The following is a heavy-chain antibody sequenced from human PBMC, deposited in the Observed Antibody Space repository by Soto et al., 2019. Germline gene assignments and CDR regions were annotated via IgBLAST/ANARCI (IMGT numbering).Heavy chain of an antibody. CDR2: INHSGST. Sequence: SETLSLTCAVYGGSFSGYYWSWIRQPPGKGLEWIGEINHSGSTNYNPSLKSRVTISVDTSKNQFSLKLSSVTAADTAVYYCARSGITIFGVALYYFDYWGQGTLVTVSS. D-gene: IGHD3-3*01. V-gene: IGHV4-34*01. CDR1: GGSFSGYY. J-gene: IGHJ4*02. CDR3: ARSGITIFGVALYYFDY.